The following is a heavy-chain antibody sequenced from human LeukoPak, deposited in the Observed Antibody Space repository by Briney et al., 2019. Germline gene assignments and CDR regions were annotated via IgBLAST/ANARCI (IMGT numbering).Heavy chain of an antibody. J-gene: IGHJ5*02. Sequence: GGSLRLSCTASGFPFSNYWMHWVRQGPGKGLEWVSLVYTDGSSTTYADSVKGRLTISRDNAKNTLYLQMSSLRAEDTAVYYCARTFGSGRYPGDWFDPWGQGTLVTVSS. CDR2: VYTDGSST. D-gene: IGHD6-19*01. V-gene: IGHV3-74*01. CDR1: GFPFSNYW. CDR3: ARTFGSGRYPGDWFDP.